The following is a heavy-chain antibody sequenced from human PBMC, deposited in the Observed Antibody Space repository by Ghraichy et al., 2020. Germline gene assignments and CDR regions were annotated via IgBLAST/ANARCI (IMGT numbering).Heavy chain of an antibody. V-gene: IGHV4-59*01. Sequence: SQTLSLTCTVSGGSISNYYWSWIRQPPGKGLEWIGYIYYRGSTNYNPSLKSRVTISVDTSKNQFSLKLSSVTAADTAVYYCARDSTDGSSDYWGQGTLVTVSS. CDR3: ARDSTDGSSDY. J-gene: IGHJ4*02. CDR2: IYYRGST. D-gene: IGHD5-24*01. CDR1: GGSISNYY.